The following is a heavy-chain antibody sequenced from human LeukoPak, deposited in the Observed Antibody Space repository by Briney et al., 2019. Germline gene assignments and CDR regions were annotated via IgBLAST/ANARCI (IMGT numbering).Heavy chain of an antibody. V-gene: IGHV3-48*01. Sequence: GGSLRLSCAASGFTFSSYSMNWVRRAPGKGLEWVSYIRSSSRTIYYADSVKGRFTISRDNAKNSLYLQMNSLRAEDTATYYCATLTGDYYYSYYMDVWGKGTTVTVSS. CDR1: GFTFSSYS. CDR2: IRSSSRTI. J-gene: IGHJ6*03. CDR3: ATLTGDYYYSYYMDV. D-gene: IGHD3-9*01.